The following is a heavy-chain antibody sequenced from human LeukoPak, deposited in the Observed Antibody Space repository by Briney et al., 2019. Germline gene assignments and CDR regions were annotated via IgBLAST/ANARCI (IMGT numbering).Heavy chain of an antibody. V-gene: IGHV1-2*02. CDR1: GYTFTGYY. D-gene: IGHD2-15*01. Sequence: ASVKVSCKASGYTFTGYYMHWVRQAPGQGLEWMGWINRNSGGTNYAQKFQGRVTMTRDTSISTAYMELSRLRSDDTAVYYCARIGYCSGGSCPFDYWGQGTLVTVSS. CDR3: ARIGYCSGGSCPFDY. CDR2: INRNSGGT. J-gene: IGHJ4*02.